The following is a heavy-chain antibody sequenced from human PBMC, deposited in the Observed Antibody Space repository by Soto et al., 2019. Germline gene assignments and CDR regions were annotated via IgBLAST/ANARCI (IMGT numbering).Heavy chain of an antibody. CDR1: GFSLSTSGVG. V-gene: IGHV2-5*02. CDR3: AFKQEYRGSWVSGWFGR. CDR2: LYWDYDK. J-gene: IGHJ5*02. D-gene: IGHD6-13*01. Sequence: QITLKESGPTAVKPTQTLTLTCTFSGFSLSTSGVGVGWIRQPPGKALEWLALLYWDYDKRYSPSLKSRPTINKDTPRNQVVVTMTNMDPVDTATYYCAFKQEYRGSWVSGWFGRWGQGTLVTVSS.